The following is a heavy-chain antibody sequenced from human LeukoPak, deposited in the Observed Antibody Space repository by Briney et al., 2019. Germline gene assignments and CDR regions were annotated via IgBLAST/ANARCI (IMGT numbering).Heavy chain of an antibody. D-gene: IGHD3-22*01. CDR1: GFTFSNAW. J-gene: IGHJ4*02. V-gene: IGHV3-15*01. CDR3: TTDGYYYDSSGYYQSLFDY. Sequence: GGSLRLSCAASGFTFSNAWMSWVRQAPGKGLEWVGRIKSKTDGRTTDYAAPVKGRFTISSDDSKNTLYLQMNSLKTQDTAAYYCTTDGYYYDSSGYYQSLFDYWGQGTLVTVSS. CDR2: IKSKTDGRTT.